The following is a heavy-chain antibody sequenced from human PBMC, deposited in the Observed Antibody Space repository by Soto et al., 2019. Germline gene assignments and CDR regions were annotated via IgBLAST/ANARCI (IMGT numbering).Heavy chain of an antibody. CDR1: GGTFSSYA. CDR3: ARVGGYCSGGSCYSDYYYYGMDV. J-gene: IGHJ6*02. Sequence: VASVKVSCKASGGTFSSYAISWVRQAPGQGLEWMGGIIPIFGTANYAQKFQGRVTITADESTSTAYMELSSLRSEDTAVYYCARVGGYCSGGSCYSDYYYYGMDVWGQGTTVTVSS. CDR2: IIPIFGTA. V-gene: IGHV1-69*13. D-gene: IGHD2-15*01.